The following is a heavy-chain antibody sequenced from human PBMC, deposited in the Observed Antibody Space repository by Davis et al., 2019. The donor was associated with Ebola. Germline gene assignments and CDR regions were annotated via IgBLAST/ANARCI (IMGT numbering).Heavy chain of an antibody. CDR2: IYPGDSDT. V-gene: IGHV5-51*01. J-gene: IGHJ6*02. D-gene: IGHD2-21*01. Sequence: GESLKISCQGSEYSFSDYWIGWVRQMPGKGLEWMGIIYPGDSDTRYSPSFQGQVTISADKSISTAYLQWSSLKASDTAMYYCARQGRKGIDVDYGMDVWGQGTTVTVSS. CDR3: ARQGRKGIDVDYGMDV. CDR1: EYSFSDYW.